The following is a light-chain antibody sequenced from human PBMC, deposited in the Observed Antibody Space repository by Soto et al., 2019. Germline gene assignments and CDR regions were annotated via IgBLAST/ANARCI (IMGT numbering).Light chain of an antibody. J-gene: IGLJ3*02. V-gene: IGLV1-40*01. CDR1: SSNIGAGYD. CDR2: GNT. Sequence: QSVLTQPPSVSGAPGQRVTISCTGGSSNIGAGYDVHWYQQLPGTAPKLLIYGNTNRPSGVPDRFAGSKSGTSSSLAITGLQAEDEADYYCQSCDSSRSGVFGGGTTLTVL. CDR3: QSCDSSRSGV.